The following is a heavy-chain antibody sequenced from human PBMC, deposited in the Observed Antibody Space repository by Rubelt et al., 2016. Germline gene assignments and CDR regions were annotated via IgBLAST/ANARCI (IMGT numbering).Heavy chain of an antibody. D-gene: IGHD2-21*02. CDR2: IYYSGST. CDR3: ARLVVVTVDAFDI. CDR1: GGSISSSSYY. Sequence: QLQLQESGPGLVKPSETLSLTCTVSGGSISSSSYYWGWIRQPPGKGLEWIGSIYYSGSTYYNPSLKGGVTISVDTSKNQFSLKLSAVTAADTAVYYCARLVVVTVDAFDIWGQGTMVTVSS. J-gene: IGHJ3*02. V-gene: IGHV4-39*01.